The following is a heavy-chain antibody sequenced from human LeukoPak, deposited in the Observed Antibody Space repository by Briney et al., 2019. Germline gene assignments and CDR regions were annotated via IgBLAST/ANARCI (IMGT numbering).Heavy chain of an antibody. CDR2: IKHDGSDQ. CDR3: ARGIATGVDFFDP. J-gene: IGHJ5*02. V-gene: IGHV3-7*01. D-gene: IGHD6-13*01. Sequence: GGSLRLSCVAYGFTFSNYWLTWVRQAPGKGLEWVANIKHDGSDQYYLDSVKGRFTISRDNAKNSLYPQTNSLRAEDTAVYYCARGIATGVDFFDPWGQGTLLTVSS. CDR1: GFTFSNYW.